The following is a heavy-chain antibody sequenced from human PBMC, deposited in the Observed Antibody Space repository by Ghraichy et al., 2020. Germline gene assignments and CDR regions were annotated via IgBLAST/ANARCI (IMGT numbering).Heavy chain of an antibody. Sequence: GGSLRLSCAASGFTFSSYGMHWVRQAPGKGLEWVAVIWYDGSNKYYADSVKGRFTISRDNSKNTLYLQMNSLRAEDTAVYYCAREYSMNWFDPWGQGTLVTVSS. CDR1: GFTFSSYG. CDR2: IWYDGSNK. J-gene: IGHJ5*02. CDR3: AREYSMNWFDP. V-gene: IGHV3-33*01. D-gene: IGHD6-13*01.